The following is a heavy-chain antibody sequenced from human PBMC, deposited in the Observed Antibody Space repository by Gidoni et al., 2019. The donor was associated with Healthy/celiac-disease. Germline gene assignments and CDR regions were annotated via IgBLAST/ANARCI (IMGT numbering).Heavy chain of an antibody. CDR3: AKDGGDTAMVINYYYGMDV. Sequence: QVQLVESGGGVVQPGRSLRLSCAASGFTFSSYGMHWVRQAPGKGLEWVAVISYDGSNKYYADSVKGRFTISRDNSKNTLYLQMNSLRAEDTAVYYCAKDGGDTAMVINYYYGMDVWGQGTTVTVSS. CDR2: ISYDGSNK. J-gene: IGHJ6*02. CDR1: GFTFSSYG. D-gene: IGHD5-18*01. V-gene: IGHV3-30*18.